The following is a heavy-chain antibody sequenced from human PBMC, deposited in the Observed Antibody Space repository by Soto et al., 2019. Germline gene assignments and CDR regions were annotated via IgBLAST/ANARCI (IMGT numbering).Heavy chain of an antibody. CDR3: ARDSYDSSGPAFDY. D-gene: IGHD3-22*01. V-gene: IGHV1-18*04. CDR1: GYTFTSYG. Sequence: ASVKVSCKXSGYTFTSYGISWVRQAPGQGLEWMGWISAYNGNTNYAQKLQGRVTMTTDTSTSTAYMELRSLRSDDTAVYYCARDSYDSSGPAFDYWGQGTLVTVSS. CDR2: ISAYNGNT. J-gene: IGHJ4*02.